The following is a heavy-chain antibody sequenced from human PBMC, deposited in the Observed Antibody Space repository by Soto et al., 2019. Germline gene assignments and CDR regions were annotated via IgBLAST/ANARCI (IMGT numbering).Heavy chain of an antibody. CDR1: GYTFTSYG. CDR3: ARKLGLRYFDWLSSGDYYYMDV. J-gene: IGHJ6*03. D-gene: IGHD3-9*01. CDR2: MNPNNGNT. V-gene: IGHV1-8*02. Sequence: ASVKVSCKASGYTFTSYGYAWVRQAPGQGLEWMGWMNPNNGNTGYAQKFQGRVTMTRNTSISTAYMELSSLRSEDTAVYYCARKLGLRYFDWLSSGDYYYMDVWGKGTTVTV.